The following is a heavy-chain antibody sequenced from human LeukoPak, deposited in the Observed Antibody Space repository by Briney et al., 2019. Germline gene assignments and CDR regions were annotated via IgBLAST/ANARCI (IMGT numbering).Heavy chain of an antibody. CDR1: GFTFGSYA. CDR3: AKDRTYSGYDDYFDY. V-gene: IGHV3-23*01. Sequence: PGGSLRLSCAASGFTFGSYAMSWVRQAPGKGLEWVSAISGSGGSTYYADSVKGRFTTSRDNSKNTLYLQMNSLRAEDTAVYYCAKDRTYSGYDDYFDYWGQGTLVTVSS. D-gene: IGHD5-12*01. CDR2: ISGSGGST. J-gene: IGHJ4*02.